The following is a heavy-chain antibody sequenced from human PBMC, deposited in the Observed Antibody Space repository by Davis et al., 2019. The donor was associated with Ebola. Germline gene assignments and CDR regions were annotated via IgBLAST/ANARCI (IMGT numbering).Heavy chain of an antibody. CDR3: TAYDSTFRNY. J-gene: IGHJ4*02. Sequence: GKSLKISCAASGFTFGDYAMHWVRQAPGKGLEWVSLISWDGRSTAYADSVRDRFSISRDNSRNFLYLQMNGLRAEDTALYYCTAYDSTFRNYWGQGTLVTVSS. D-gene: IGHD3-22*01. V-gene: IGHV3-43D*03. CDR2: ISWDGRST. CDR1: GFTFGDYA.